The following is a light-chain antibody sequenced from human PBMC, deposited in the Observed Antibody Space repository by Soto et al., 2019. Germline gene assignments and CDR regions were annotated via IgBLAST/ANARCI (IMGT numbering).Light chain of an antibody. CDR2: SNN. CDR1: TTNIGAGYD. J-gene: IGLJ1*01. V-gene: IGLV1-40*01. CDR3: QSYESSLRNSKI. Sequence: QSVLAQPPSVSGAPGQRVIISCSGSTTNIGAGYDVHWYQQVPGTAPRLLIYSNNNRPSGVPDRIPGSESGTSASLAITGLQGDDEADYYCQSYESSLRNSKIFGTGTKLTVL.